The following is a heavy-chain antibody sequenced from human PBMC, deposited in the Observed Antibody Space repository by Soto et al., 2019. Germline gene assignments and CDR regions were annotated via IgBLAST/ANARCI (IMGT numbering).Heavy chain of an antibody. Sequence: ESGGGLIQPGGSLRLSCAVSGFTVSNNYMSWVRQAPGKGLEGVSVIYSGGYTAYGDSVKGRFTISRDNSKNTLYLQMNSPRAHARAFFCGAPRRGGGGYWGLGTLVTVSS. D-gene: IGHD3-10*01. J-gene: IGHJ4*02. CDR2: IYSGGYT. CDR3: APRRGGGGY. V-gene: IGHV3-53*01. CDR1: GFTVSNNY.